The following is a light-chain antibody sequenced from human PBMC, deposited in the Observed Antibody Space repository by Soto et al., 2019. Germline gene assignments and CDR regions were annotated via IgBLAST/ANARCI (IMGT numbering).Light chain of an antibody. CDR3: QQYYTTPTWT. V-gene: IGKV4-1*01. Sequence: DIVMTQSPDSLAVSLGERATINCKSSQSVLYNSNNKNYLAWYQQKPGQPPKLLIYWASTRESGVPDRFSGSGSGTDFSLTITSLQAADVAVYYCQQYYTTPTWTFGQGTKVEIK. CDR2: WAS. J-gene: IGKJ1*01. CDR1: QSVLYNSNNKNY.